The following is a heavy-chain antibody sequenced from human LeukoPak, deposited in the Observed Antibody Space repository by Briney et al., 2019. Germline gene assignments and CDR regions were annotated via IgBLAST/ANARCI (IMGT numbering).Heavy chain of an antibody. Sequence: GRSLRLSCAASGFTFSSYAMHWVRQAPGKGLEWVAVISYDGSNKYYADSVKGRFTISRDNSKNTLYLQMNSLRAEETAVYYCARGLDYYDSSGLVDYWGQGTLVTVSS. D-gene: IGHD3-22*01. CDR1: GFTFSSYA. J-gene: IGHJ4*02. CDR3: ARGLDYYDSSGLVDY. V-gene: IGHV3-30*04. CDR2: ISYDGSNK.